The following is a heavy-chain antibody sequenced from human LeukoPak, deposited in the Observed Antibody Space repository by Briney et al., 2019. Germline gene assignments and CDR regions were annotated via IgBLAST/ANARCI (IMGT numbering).Heavy chain of an antibody. CDR3: ARDFTYGNYYDSSGYVAWFDP. D-gene: IGHD3-22*01. J-gene: IGHJ5*02. CDR2: INPNSGGT. V-gene: IGHV1-2*02. Sequence: ASVKVSCKASGYTFTGYYMHWVRQAPGQGLEWMGWINPNSGGTNYVQKFQGRVTMTRDTSISTAYMELSRLRSDDTAVYYCARDFTYGNYYDSSGYVAWFDPWGQGTLVTVSS. CDR1: GYTFTGYY.